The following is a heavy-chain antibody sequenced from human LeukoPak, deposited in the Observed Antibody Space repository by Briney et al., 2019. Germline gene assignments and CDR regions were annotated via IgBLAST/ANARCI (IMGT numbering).Heavy chain of an antibody. Sequence: GGSLRHSCAASGFTFSSYAMSWVRQAPGKGLERVSAISGSGGSTYYADSVKGRFTISRDNSKNTLYLQMNSLRAEDTAVYYCAKDRDSSSSWFDPWGQGTLVTVSS. CDR1: GFTFSSYA. CDR2: ISGSGGST. J-gene: IGHJ5*02. V-gene: IGHV3-23*01. CDR3: AKDRDSSSSWFDP. D-gene: IGHD6-6*01.